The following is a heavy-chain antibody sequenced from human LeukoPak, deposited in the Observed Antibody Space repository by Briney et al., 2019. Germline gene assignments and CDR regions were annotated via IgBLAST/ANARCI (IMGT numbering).Heavy chain of an antibody. CDR1: GGSISSYY. Sequence: SETLSLTCTVSGGSISSYYWSWIRQPPGKGLEWIGYIYYNGTTNYNPSLKSRVTISLDRSKNQFSLKVNSVTAADTALYYCARDSSSWARYFDLWGRGTLVTVSS. CDR3: ARDSSSWARYFDL. V-gene: IGHV4-59*01. CDR2: IYYNGTT. J-gene: IGHJ2*01. D-gene: IGHD2-2*01.